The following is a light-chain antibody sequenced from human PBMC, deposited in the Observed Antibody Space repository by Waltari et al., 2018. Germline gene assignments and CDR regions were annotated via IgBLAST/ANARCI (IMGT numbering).Light chain of an antibody. CDR3: QQFGSSPLT. CDR1: QSVSSSY. CDR2: GAS. V-gene: IGKV3-20*01. J-gene: IGKJ1*01. Sequence: EIVLTQSPGTLSLSPGERATLSCRASQSVSSSYLAWYQQKPGQAPRLLISGASSRATGIPDRFSGSGSGTDFTLTISRLEPEDFAVYYCQQFGSSPLTFGQGTKVEIK.